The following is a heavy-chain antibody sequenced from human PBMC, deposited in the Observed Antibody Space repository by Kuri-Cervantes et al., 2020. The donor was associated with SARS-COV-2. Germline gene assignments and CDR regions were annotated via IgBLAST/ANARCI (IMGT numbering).Heavy chain of an antibody. CDR3: ARAAGPAARTSWFDP. D-gene: IGHD2-2*01. V-gene: IGHV4-61*02. CDR2: IHTSGST. CDR1: GGSISSGSYY. J-gene: IGHJ5*02. Sequence: LRLSCTVSGGSISSGSYYWSWIRQPAGKGLEWIGRIHTSGSTNYNPSLKSRVTISVDTSKNQFSLKLSSVTAADTAVYYCARAAGPAARTSWFDPWGQGTLVTVSS.